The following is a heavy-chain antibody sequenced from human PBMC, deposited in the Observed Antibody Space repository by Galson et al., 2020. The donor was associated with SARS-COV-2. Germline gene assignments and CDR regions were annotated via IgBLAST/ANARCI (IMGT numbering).Heavy chain of an antibody. D-gene: IGHD6-19*01. CDR1: GFTFSRYG. CDR3: ARDGSDDGLDI. V-gene: IGHV3-48*01. J-gene: IGHJ3*02. CDR2: ISSVSSAI. Sequence: GGSLRLSCVVSGFTFSRYGMNWVRQAPGKGLEWISYISSVSSAIYDADSVKGRFTISRDNAQNSLYLQMNSLRVEDTAVYYCARDGSDDGLDIWGQGTTVTVSS.